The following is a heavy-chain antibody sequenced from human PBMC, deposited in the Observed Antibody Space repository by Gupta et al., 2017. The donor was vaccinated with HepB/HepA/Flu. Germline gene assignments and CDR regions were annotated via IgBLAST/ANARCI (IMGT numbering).Heavy chain of an antibody. J-gene: IGHJ5*02. CDR2: INPYNGNT. V-gene: IGHV1-18*01. Sequence: QVQLVQSGPEVKNLGASVKVPCKASGHRFTSYGINWVRQAPGQGLEWMGRINPYNGNTKYVEKFQGRVTMTTDISTTTAYMELRSLRSDDTAVYYCARDPQFDPWGQGTLLTVSS. CDR1: GHRFTSYG. CDR3: ARDPQFDP.